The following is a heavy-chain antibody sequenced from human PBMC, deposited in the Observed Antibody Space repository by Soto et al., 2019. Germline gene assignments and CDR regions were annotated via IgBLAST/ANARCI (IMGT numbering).Heavy chain of an antibody. V-gene: IGHV1-69*13. CDR2: IIPIFGTA. J-gene: IGHJ6*02. CDR3: ARGGRYNSSYVYSYGMDV. D-gene: IGHD3-22*01. Sequence: SVKVSCKASGGTFSSYAISWVRQAPGQGLEWMGGIIPIFGTANYAQKFQGRVTITADESTSTAYMELSSLRSEDTAVYYCARGGRYNSSYVYSYGMDVWGQGTTVTVSS. CDR1: GGTFSSYA.